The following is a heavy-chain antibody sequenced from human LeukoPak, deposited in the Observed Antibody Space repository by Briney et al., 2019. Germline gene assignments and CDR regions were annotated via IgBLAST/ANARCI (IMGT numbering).Heavy chain of an antibody. CDR2: TSSSDAGT. D-gene: IGHD3-10*01. J-gene: IGHJ4*02. V-gene: IGHV3-23*01. CDR1: GFPLSSYA. CDR3: ARLLAYGSGGEAFDY. Sequence: GGSLRLSCAVSGFPLSSYAMSWVRQAPGKGLEWVSATSSSDAGTYYADSVRGRFTISRDNSENSLHLQMNSLRVEDTSVYHCARLLAYGSGGEAFDYWGQGALVTVSS.